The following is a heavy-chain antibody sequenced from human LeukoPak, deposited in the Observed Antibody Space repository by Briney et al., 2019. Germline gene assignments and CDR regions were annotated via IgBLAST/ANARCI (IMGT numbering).Heavy chain of an antibody. CDR2: ISGSGGST. V-gene: IGHV3-23*01. CDR3: ARPRWTGPSYYYGMDV. CDR1: GFTFSSYA. D-gene: IGHD2-15*01. Sequence: GGSLRLPCAASGFTFSSYAMSWVRQAPGKGLEWVSAISGSGGSTYYADSVKGRFTISRDNSKNTLYLQMNSLRAEDTAVYYCARPRWTGPSYYYGMDVWGQGTTVTVSS. J-gene: IGHJ6*02.